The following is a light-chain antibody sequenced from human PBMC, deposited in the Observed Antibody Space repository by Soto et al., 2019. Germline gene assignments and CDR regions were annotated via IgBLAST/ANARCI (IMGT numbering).Light chain of an antibody. J-gene: IGKJ1*01. CDR3: QQYKNWPWT. CDR2: GAS. Sequence: EILMTQSAATLSLSPGERVTLSCRASQSLTSNLAWYQQKPGQTPRLLIYGASTRATGIPARFSGSGSATEFTLTISSLQSEDFAVYYCQQYKNWPWTFGQRTKVDIK. V-gene: IGKV3-15*01. CDR1: QSLTSN.